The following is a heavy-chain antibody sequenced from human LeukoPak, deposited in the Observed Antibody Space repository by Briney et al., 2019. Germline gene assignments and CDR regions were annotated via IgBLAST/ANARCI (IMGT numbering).Heavy chain of an antibody. CDR2: ISYDGSNK. CDR1: GFTFSSYG. J-gene: IGHJ4*02. V-gene: IGHV3-30*03. Sequence: GGSLRLSCAASGFTFSSYGMHWVRQAPGKGLEWVAVISYDGSNKYYADSVKGRFTISRDNSKNTLYLQMNSLRAEDTAVYYCARVRETWIQLWSDYWGQGTLVAVSS. CDR3: ARVRETWIQLWSDY. D-gene: IGHD5-18*01.